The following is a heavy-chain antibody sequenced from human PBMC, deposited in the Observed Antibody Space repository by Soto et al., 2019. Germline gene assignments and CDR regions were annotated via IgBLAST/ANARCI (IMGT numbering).Heavy chain of an antibody. Sequence: PSEALSLTCTVSCGSISSCGYYWSWIRQHPGKGLEWIGYIYYSGSTYYNPSLKSRVTISVDTSKNQFSLKLSSVTAADTAVYYCARETTDYYYYYYMDVWGKGTTVTVSS. V-gene: IGHV4-31*03. J-gene: IGHJ6*03. CDR1: CGSISSCGYY. CDR2: IYYSGST. D-gene: IGHD4-4*01. CDR3: ARETTDYYYYYYMDV.